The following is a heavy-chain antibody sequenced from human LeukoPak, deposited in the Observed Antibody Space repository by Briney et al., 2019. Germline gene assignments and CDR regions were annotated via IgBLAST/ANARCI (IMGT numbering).Heavy chain of an antibody. CDR1: GFTVSSNY. Sequence: GGSLRLSCAASGFTVSSNYMSWVRQAPGKGLEWVSVIYSGGSTYYADSVKGRFTISRDNSKNTLYLQMNSLRVEDTAVYYCARSGTIGDDAFDIWGQGTLVTVSS. V-gene: IGHV3-66*01. D-gene: IGHD3-9*01. CDR3: ARSGTIGDDAFDI. CDR2: IYSGGST. J-gene: IGHJ3*02.